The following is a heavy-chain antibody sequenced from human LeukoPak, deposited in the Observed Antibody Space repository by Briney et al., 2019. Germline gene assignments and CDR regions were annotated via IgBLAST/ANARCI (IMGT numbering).Heavy chain of an antibody. V-gene: IGHV1-18*01. CDR3: ARDQAQAVAGSIFDY. J-gene: IGHJ4*02. Sequence: ASVKVSCKASGGTFSSYAISWVRQAPGQGLEWMGWISAYNGNTNYAQKLQGRVTMTTDTSTSTAYMELRSLRSDDTAVYYCARDQAQAVAGSIFDYWGQGTLVTVSS. CDR2: ISAYNGNT. CDR1: GGTFSSYA. D-gene: IGHD6-19*01.